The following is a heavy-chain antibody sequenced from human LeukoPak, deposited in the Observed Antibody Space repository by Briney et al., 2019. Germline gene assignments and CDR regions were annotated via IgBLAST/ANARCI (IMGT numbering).Heavy chain of an antibody. D-gene: IGHD6-13*01. V-gene: IGHV3-30-3*01. Sequence: GKSLRLSCAASGFTFRSYAIHWVRQAPGKGLEWVAFISYDGNIKYYADSVKGRFTISRDNSKNTLYLQMNSLRAEDTAVYYCAKDRGSSSWYYFDYWGQGTLVTVSS. J-gene: IGHJ4*02. CDR3: AKDRGSSSWYYFDY. CDR1: GFTFRSYA. CDR2: ISYDGNIK.